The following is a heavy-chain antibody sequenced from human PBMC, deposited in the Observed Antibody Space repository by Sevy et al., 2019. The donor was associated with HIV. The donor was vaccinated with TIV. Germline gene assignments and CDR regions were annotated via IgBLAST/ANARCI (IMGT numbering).Heavy chain of an antibody. J-gene: IGHJ4*02. D-gene: IGHD2-15*01. Sequence: GGSLRLSCVASGFTFSSYAMHWVRQAPGKGLEWVAVISYDGSNKYYADSVKGRFTISRDNSKNTLYLQMNSLRAEDTAVYYCARAGVEDYWGQGTLVTVSS. CDR3: ARAGVEDY. CDR2: ISYDGSNK. CDR1: GFTFSSYA. V-gene: IGHV3-30-3*01.